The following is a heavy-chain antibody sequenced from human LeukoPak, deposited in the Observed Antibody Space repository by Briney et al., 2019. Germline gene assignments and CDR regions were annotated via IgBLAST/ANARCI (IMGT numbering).Heavy chain of an antibody. J-gene: IGHJ4*02. CDR2: INSSGTTT. V-gene: IGHV3-48*03. D-gene: IGHD1-26*01. CDR3: AREGSFYFDN. CDR1: GFTFSTYE. Sequence: PGGSLRLSCAASGFTFSTYEMNWVRQAPGKGLEWVSDINSSGTTTYYADSVRGRFTIFRDDAKNSLYLQMNSLRAEDTAVYYCAREGSFYFDNWGQGALVIVSS.